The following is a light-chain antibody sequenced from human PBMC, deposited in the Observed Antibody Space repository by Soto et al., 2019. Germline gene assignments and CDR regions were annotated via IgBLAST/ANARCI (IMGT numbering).Light chain of an antibody. Sequence: QSALTQPASVSGSPGQSITIPCTGTSSDVGGYDFVSWYQQYPGKAPKLMIYDVNNRPSGVSNRFSGSKSGNTASLTISELQAEDEAEYYCCSYTSSRSAVFGGGTKLTVL. CDR3: CSYTSSRSAV. CDR2: DVN. V-gene: IGLV2-14*01. CDR1: SSDVGGYDF. J-gene: IGLJ2*01.